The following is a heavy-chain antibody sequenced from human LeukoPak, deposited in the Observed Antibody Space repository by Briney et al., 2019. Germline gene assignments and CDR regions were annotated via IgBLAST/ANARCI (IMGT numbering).Heavy chain of an antibody. V-gene: IGHV3-11*01. D-gene: IGHD5-12*01. CDR1: GFTFSDKY. Sequence: GGSLRLSCAASGFTFSDKYMSWIRQAPGRGLEWLSYISGSGSDINYADSVKGRFAISRDNAKNSLYLQLNSPRAEDTAVYYCASQGRYSGYDLFDYWGQGTLVTVSS. CDR2: ISGSGSDI. CDR3: ASQGRYSGYDLFDY. J-gene: IGHJ4*02.